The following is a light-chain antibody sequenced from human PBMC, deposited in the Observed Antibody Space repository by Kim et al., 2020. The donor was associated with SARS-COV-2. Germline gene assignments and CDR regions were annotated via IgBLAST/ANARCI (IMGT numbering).Light chain of an antibody. V-gene: IGLV2-23*02. CDR2: EVS. CDR1: SSDVGTYNF. J-gene: IGLJ2*01. CDR3: CSYADDSSLV. Sequence: QSALTQPASVSGSPGQSITISCTGTSSDVGTYNFVSWFQQHPGTAPKLILFEVSQRPSGVSNRFSGSKSGNTASLTISGLQTEDEADYYCCSYADDSSLVFGGGTQLTVL.